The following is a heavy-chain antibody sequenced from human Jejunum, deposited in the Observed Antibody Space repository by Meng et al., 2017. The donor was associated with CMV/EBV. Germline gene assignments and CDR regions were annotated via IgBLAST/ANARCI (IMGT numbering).Heavy chain of an antibody. CDR2: ISHDGSNT. CDR1: GFTFRRYP. V-gene: IGHV3-30*04. CDR3: AKLMDY. D-gene: IGHD3-16*01. Sequence: SLRLSCAASGFTFRRYPMNWVRQAPGKGLEWVAVISHDGSNTNYADSVKGRFTISRDNSENTLYLQMNSLRPEDTAVYYCAKLMDYWGQGTLVTVSS. J-gene: IGHJ4*02.